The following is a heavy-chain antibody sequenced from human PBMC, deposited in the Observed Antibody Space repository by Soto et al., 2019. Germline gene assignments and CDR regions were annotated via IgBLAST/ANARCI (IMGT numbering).Heavy chain of an antibody. D-gene: IGHD3-16*01. V-gene: IGHV1-18*01. J-gene: IGHJ4*02. Sequence: QVQLVQSGAEVKKPGASVMVSCKASGYTFTNFGISWVRQAPGRGLEWMGGISAYNGNTNYAQNFQGRVTMTTNTSTSTAYMELRSLRSDDTAVYYWARGGTLIDYGGKGTLVTVSS. CDR3: ARGGTLIDY. CDR2: ISAYNGNT. CDR1: GYTFTNFG.